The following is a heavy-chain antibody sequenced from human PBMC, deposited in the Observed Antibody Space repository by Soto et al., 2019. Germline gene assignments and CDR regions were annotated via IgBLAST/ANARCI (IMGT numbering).Heavy chain of an antibody. V-gene: IGHV1-69*01. J-gene: IGHJ4*02. CDR3: ARVFPDGWVEPGVVRGYLDT. D-gene: IGHD3-3*01. CDR2: IIPIFGTT. CDR1: ADSFSSYG. Sequence: QGQLVQSWAEVKEPGSAVKVSCKAPADSFSSYGISWVRHAPGQGLEWMGGIIPIFGTTNYAEKFQGRVTITADASTNTAYMELSSQRSADTALYYRARVFPDGWVEPGVVRGYLDTWGRGTLVNVSS.